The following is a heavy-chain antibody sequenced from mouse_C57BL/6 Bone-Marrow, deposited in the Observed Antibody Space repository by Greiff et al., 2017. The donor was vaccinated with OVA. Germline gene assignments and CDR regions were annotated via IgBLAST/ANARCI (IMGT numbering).Heavy chain of an antibody. V-gene: IGHV1-52*01. J-gene: IGHJ4*01. CDR3: AREDFHYYGSSHYYAMDY. D-gene: IGHD1-1*01. CDR1: GYTFTSYW. CDR2: IDPSDSET. Sequence: QVQLQQSGAELVRPGSSVKLSCKASGYTFTSYWMHWVKQRPIQGLEWIGNIDPSDSETHYNQKFKDKATLTVDKSSSTAYMQLSSLTSEDSAVYYCAREDFHYYGSSHYYAMDYWGQGTSVTVSS.